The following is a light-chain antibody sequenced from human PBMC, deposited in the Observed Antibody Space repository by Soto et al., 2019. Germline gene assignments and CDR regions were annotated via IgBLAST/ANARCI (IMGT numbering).Light chain of an antibody. Sequence: DIQMTQSPSSLSASVGDRVTITCRASQSISSYLNWYQQKPGKAPKLLIYAASNLQSGVPSRFSGSGSGTDFTLTISSLQPEDFATYSCQQTYSTLITFGQGTRLEIK. CDR3: QQTYSTLIT. V-gene: IGKV1-39*01. CDR1: QSISSY. CDR2: AAS. J-gene: IGKJ5*01.